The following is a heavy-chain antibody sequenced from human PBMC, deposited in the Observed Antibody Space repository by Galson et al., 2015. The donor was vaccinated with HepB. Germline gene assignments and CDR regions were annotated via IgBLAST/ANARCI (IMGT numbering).Heavy chain of an antibody. CDR2: IYPGDSDT. V-gene: IGHV5-51*01. CDR1: GYSFTSYW. Sequence: QSGAEVKKPGESPKISCKGSGYSFTSYWIGWVRQMPGKGLEWMGIIYPGDSDTRYSPSFQGQVTISADKSISTAYLQWSSLKASDTAMYYCARHFPYYYGSGMGQDAFDIWGQGTMVTVSS. CDR3: ARHFPYYYGSGMGQDAFDI. J-gene: IGHJ3*02. D-gene: IGHD3-10*01.